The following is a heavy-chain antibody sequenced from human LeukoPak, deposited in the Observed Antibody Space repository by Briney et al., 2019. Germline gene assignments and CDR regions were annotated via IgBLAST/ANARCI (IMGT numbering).Heavy chain of an antibody. D-gene: IGHD6-6*01. Sequence: GGSLRLSCAAPGFTVSSNYMSWVRQAPGMGLEWVSVIYSGGSTYYADSVKGRFTISRDNSKNTLYLQMNSLRAEDTAVYYCAKDGLTPGQLALDAFDIWGQGTMVTVSS. CDR2: IYSGGST. J-gene: IGHJ3*02. CDR1: GFTVSSNY. CDR3: AKDGLTPGQLALDAFDI. V-gene: IGHV3-53*01.